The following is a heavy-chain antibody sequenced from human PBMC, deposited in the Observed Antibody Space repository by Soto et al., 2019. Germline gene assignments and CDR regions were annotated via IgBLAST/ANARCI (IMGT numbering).Heavy chain of an antibody. CDR3: AKSTPRMLGSSSLDY. Sequence: GGSLRLSCAASGFTFGSYAMSWVRQAPGKGLEWVSAISGSGGSTYYADSVKGRFTISRDNSKNTLYRQMNSLRAEDTAVYYCAKSTPRMLGSSSLDYWGQGTRGTVSP. V-gene: IGHV3-23*01. D-gene: IGHD6-13*01. CDR1: GFTFGSYA. CDR2: ISGSGGST. J-gene: IGHJ4*02.